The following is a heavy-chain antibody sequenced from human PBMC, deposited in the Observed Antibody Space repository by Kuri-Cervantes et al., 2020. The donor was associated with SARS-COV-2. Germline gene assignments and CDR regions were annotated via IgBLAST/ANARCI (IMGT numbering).Heavy chain of an antibody. V-gene: IGHV4-39*01. CDR3: AGRGAGSSSAAFDI. J-gene: IGHJ3*02. D-gene: IGHD6-6*01. CDR1: GGSISSSSYY. CDR2: IYYSGST. Sequence: SETLSLTCTVSGGSISSSSYYWGWIRQPPGKGLEWIGSIYYSGSTYYNPSLKSRVTISVDTSKNQFSLKLSSVTAADTAVYYCAGRGAGSSSAAFDIWGQGTMVTVSS.